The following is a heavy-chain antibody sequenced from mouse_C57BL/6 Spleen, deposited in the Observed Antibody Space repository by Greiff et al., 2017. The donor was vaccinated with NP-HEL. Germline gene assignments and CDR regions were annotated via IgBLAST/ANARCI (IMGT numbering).Heavy chain of an antibody. Sequence: EVQLQESGGGLVKPGGSLKLSCAASGFTFSSYAMSWVRQTPEKRLEWVATISDGGSYTYYPDNVKGRFTISRDNAKNNLYLQMSHLKSEDTAMYYCARKYFDYWGQGTTLTVSS. V-gene: IGHV5-4*01. CDR3: ARKYFDY. CDR2: ISDGGSYT. J-gene: IGHJ2*01. CDR1: GFTFSSYA.